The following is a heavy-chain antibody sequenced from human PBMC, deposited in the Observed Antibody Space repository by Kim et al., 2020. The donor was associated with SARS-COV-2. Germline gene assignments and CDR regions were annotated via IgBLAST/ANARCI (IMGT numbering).Heavy chain of an antibody. CDR2: IYYSGST. CDR3: ARVGGKGYCSGGSCYSGGMDV. J-gene: IGHJ6*02. D-gene: IGHD2-15*01. V-gene: IGHV4-30-4*01. Sequence: SETLSLTCTVSGGSISSGDYYWSWIRQPPGKGLEWIGYIYYSGSTYYNPSLKSRVTISVDTSKNQFSLKLSSVTAADTAVYYCARVGGKGYCSGGSCYSGGMDVWGQGTTVTVSS. CDR1: GGSISSGDYY.